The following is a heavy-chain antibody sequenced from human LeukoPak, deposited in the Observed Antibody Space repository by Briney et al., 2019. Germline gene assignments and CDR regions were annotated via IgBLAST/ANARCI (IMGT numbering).Heavy chain of an antibody. Sequence: ASVKVSCKASGYTFTGYYMHWVRQAPGQGLEWMGWINPNSGGTNYAQKFQGRVTMTRDTSIGTAYMELSRLTSDDTAVYYCARGYCTNGVCSIPGGYWGQGTLVTVSS. CDR3: ARGYCTNGVCSIPGGY. D-gene: IGHD2-8*01. V-gene: IGHV1-2*02. CDR2: INPNSGGT. J-gene: IGHJ4*02. CDR1: GYTFTGYY.